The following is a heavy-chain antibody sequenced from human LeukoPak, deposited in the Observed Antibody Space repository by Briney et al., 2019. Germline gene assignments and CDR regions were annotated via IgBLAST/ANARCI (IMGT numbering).Heavy chain of an antibody. CDR2: ISGRGGTT. V-gene: IGHV3-23*01. Sequence: PGGSLRLSCAASGFTFSDHAMTWVRQVPGKGLEWVSGISGRGGTTYSADYLKGRFTVSRDNSKNTLYLQMNDLRAEDTAEYFCAKGGYCGGTNCYFYYMDVWGKGTTVTVSS. D-gene: IGHD2-2*01. J-gene: IGHJ6*03. CDR1: GFTFSDHA. CDR3: AKGGYCGGTNCYFYYMDV.